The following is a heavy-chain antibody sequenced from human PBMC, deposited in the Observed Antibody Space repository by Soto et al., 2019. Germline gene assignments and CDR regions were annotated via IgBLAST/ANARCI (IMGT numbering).Heavy chain of an antibody. CDR2: IDPSDSYT. J-gene: IGHJ6*02. V-gene: IGHV5-10-1*01. Sequence: GESLKISGKGSGYSFTSYWISWVRQMPGKGLEWMGRIDPSDSYTNYSPSFQGHVTISADKSISTAYLQWSSLKASDTAMYYCARGDGDILTLYGMDVWGQGTTVTVSS. CDR1: GYSFTSYW. D-gene: IGHD3-9*01. CDR3: ARGDGDILTLYGMDV.